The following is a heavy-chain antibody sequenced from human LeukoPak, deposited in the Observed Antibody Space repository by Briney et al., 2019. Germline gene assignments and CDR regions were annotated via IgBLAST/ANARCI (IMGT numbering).Heavy chain of an antibody. CDR3: ARGRSITLLRGVAMSDGFDI. J-gene: IGHJ3*02. D-gene: IGHD3-10*01. CDR2: TDTSGRYV. Sequence: GGSLRLSCAASGFTFSNYGMNWVHQAPGKGLEWVSFTDTSGRYVYYGDSVKGRFTISRDNAKNLLFLQMNGLRAEDTALYYCARGRSITLLRGVAMSDGFDIWGQGAMVAVSS. V-gene: IGHV3-21*06. CDR1: GFTFSNYG.